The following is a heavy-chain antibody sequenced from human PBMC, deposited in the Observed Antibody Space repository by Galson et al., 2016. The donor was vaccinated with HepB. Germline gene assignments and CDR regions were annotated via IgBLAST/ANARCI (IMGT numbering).Heavy chain of an antibody. CDR2: VSGSGGST. V-gene: IGHV3-23*01. CDR1: GFTFTSYA. CDR3: ARDGSGDGNFFES. D-gene: IGHD5-24*01. J-gene: IGHJ4*02. Sequence: SLRLSCAASGFTFTSYAMSWVRQAPGKGLEWLSSVSGSGGSTCYADSVRGRFIISRDSSENTLYLQMNTLRGDDTALYYCARDGSGDGNFFESWGQGTLVTVSS.